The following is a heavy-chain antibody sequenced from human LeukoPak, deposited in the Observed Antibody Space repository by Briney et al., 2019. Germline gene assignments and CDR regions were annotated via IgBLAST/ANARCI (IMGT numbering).Heavy chain of an antibody. D-gene: IGHD2-2*01. CDR2: IIPIFGTA. Sequence: SVKVSCKASGGTFSSYAISWVRQAPGQGLEWMGRIIPIFGTANYAQKFQGRVTITTDESTSTAYMELSSLRSEDTAVYYCASHRVVVVPAATNAFDIWGQGTMVTVSP. CDR3: ASHRVVVVPAATNAFDI. J-gene: IGHJ3*02. CDR1: GGTFSSYA. V-gene: IGHV1-69*05.